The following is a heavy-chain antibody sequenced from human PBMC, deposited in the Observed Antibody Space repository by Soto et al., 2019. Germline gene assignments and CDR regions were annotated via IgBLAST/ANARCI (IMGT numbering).Heavy chain of an antibody. CDR1: GFTSSSYA. D-gene: IGHD3-22*01. J-gene: IGHJ3*02. V-gene: IGHV3-23*01. CDR2: ISGSGGST. CDR3: AKDRTITMIVVPHAFDI. Sequence: EVQLLESGGGLVQPGGSLRLSCAASGFTSSSYAMSWVRQAPGKGLEWVSGISGSGGSTYYADSLKGRFTISRDNSKNTLYLQMNSLRAEDTAVYYCAKDRTITMIVVPHAFDIWGQGTMVTVSS.